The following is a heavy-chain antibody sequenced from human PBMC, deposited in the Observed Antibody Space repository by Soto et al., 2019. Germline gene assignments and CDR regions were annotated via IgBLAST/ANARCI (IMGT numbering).Heavy chain of an antibody. D-gene: IGHD3-10*01. CDR3: AKKGYYPSGKINLFDS. Sequence: PSETLSLTCAVSGYSINSDYYWGWIRQPPGKGLEWIGSVDHRGRTYYSPSLRSRLTIFIDTSKNQFSLRLTSVTAADTAMYFCAKKGYYPSGKINLFDSWGPGTLVTVSS. V-gene: IGHV4-38-2*01. J-gene: IGHJ4*02. CDR1: GYSINSDYY. CDR2: VDHRGRT.